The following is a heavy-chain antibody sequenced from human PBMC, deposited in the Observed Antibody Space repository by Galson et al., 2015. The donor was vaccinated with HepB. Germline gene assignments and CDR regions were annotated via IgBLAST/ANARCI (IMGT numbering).Heavy chain of an antibody. V-gene: IGHV1-3*01. D-gene: IGHD6-19*01. Sequence: SVKVSCKASGYTFTSYAMHWVRQAPGQRLEWMGWINAGNGNTKYSQKFQGRVTITRDTSASTAYMELSSLRSEDTAVYYCARDGPGYSSGWYPPYYYYGMDVWGQGTTVTVSS. CDR2: INAGNGNT. J-gene: IGHJ6*02. CDR1: GYTFTSYA. CDR3: ARDGPGYSSGWYPPYYYYGMDV.